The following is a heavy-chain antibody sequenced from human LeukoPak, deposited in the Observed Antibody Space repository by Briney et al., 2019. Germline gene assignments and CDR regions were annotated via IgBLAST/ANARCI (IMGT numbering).Heavy chain of an antibody. Sequence: GGSLRLSCAASGFTFSSYSMNWVRQAPGKGLEWVSSISSSSSYIYYADSVKGRFTISRDNAKNSLYLQMNSLRAEDTAVYYCARDGSPRKNYDFWNGYPNWFDPWGQGTLVTVSS. J-gene: IGHJ5*02. CDR1: GFTFSSYS. CDR3: ARDGSPRKNYDFWNGYPNWFDP. D-gene: IGHD3-3*01. CDR2: ISSSSSYI. V-gene: IGHV3-21*01.